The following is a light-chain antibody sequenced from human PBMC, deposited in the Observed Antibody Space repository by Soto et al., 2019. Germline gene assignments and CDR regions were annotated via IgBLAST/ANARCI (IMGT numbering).Light chain of an antibody. J-gene: IGLJ3*02. CDR2: SNS. V-gene: IGLV1-44*01. Sequence: QSVLTQPPSASGTPGQRVTISCSGSDSNIGSNTVNWYQQLPGTAPKLLISSNSQRPSGVPDRFSGSKSGTSASLASSGLQAEDEAGYYCASWDDSLNGRAVFGGGTKLTVL. CDR3: ASWDDSLNGRAV. CDR1: DSNIGSNT.